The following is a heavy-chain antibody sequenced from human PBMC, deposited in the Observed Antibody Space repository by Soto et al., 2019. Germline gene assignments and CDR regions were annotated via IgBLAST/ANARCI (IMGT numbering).Heavy chain of an antibody. CDR3: ARGVYCGGDCYRWFDP. CDR2: IIPIFGTA. CDR1: GGTFSSYA. D-gene: IGHD2-21*02. V-gene: IGHV1-69*01. Sequence: QVELVQSGAEVKKPGSSVKVSCKASGGTFSSYAISWVRQAPGQGLEWMGGIIPIFGTANYAQKFQGRVTITADESTSTAYMELSSLRSEDTAVYYCARGVYCGGDCYRWFDPWGQGTLVTVSS. J-gene: IGHJ5*02.